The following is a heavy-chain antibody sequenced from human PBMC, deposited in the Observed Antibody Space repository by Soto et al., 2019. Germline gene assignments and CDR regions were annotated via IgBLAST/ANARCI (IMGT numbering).Heavy chain of an antibody. CDR2: ISSSGSKT. J-gene: IGHJ5*02. CDR3: ARDSIAAPNWFDP. CDR1: GFTFRNFE. V-gene: IGHV3-48*03. Sequence: DVQLVESGGGMVQPGGSLRLSCAASGFTFRNFEMNWVRQVPGKGLVWLSYISSSGSKTFYSESVKGRFTISRDNIEDSLFLQMNNLRVEDTGIYFCARDSIAAPNWFDPWGQGTRVIVSS. D-gene: IGHD6-6*01.